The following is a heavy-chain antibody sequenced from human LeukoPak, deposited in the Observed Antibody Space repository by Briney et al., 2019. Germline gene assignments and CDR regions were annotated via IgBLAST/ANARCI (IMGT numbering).Heavy chain of an antibody. CDR2: IFPGDSDT. J-gene: IGHJ4*02. D-gene: IGHD4/OR15-4a*01. Sequence: GESLQISCKGSGYSFTTYWIGWARQMPGKGLEWMGIIFPGDSDTRYSPSFQGQVTISADKSFATAYLQWSSLRASDTAMYYCARLSMVATRGFDYWGQGTQVTVSS. CDR3: ARLSMVATRGFDY. V-gene: IGHV5-51*01. CDR1: GYSFTTYW.